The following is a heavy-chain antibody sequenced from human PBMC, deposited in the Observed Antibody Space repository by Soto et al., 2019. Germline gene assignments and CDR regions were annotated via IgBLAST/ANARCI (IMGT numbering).Heavy chain of an antibody. CDR2: IIPIFGTA. D-gene: IGHD5-12*01. J-gene: IGHJ4*02. V-gene: IGHV1-69*01. CDR3: ARVGIRTESGYSGYGYSFDY. CDR1: GGTFSSYA. Sequence: QVQLVQSGAEVKKPGSSVKVSCKASGGTFSSYAISWVRQAPGQGLEWMGGIIPIFGTANYAQKFQGRVTITADESTSTAYLELSSLISEDTAVYYCARVGIRTESGYSGYGYSFDYWGQGTLVTVSS.